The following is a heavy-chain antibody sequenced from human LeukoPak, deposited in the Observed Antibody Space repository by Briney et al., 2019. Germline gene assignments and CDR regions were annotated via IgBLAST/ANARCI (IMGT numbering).Heavy chain of an antibody. J-gene: IGHJ4*02. V-gene: IGHV3-66*01. D-gene: IGHD2-2*01. Sequence: GGSLRLSCAASGFTVSSNYMSWVRQAPGKGLEWVSVIYSGGSTYYADSVKGRFTISRDNSKNTLYLQMNSLRAEDTAVYYCTTLVAAVRRVGYWGQGTLVTVSS. CDR1: GFTVSSNY. CDR2: IYSGGST. CDR3: TTLVAAVRRVGY.